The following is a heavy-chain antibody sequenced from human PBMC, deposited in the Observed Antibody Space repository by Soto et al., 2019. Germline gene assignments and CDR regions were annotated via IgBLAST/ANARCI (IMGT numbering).Heavy chain of an antibody. CDR3: ARSIGRPMGRYCSSTSCYRTAPDAFDI. D-gene: IGHD2-2*01. CDR1: GGFFSGYY. V-gene: IGHV4-34*01. J-gene: IGHJ3*02. CDR2: INHSGST. Sequence: KPSETLSLACAVYGGFFSGYYWSWIRQPPGKGLEWIGEINHSGSTNYNPSLKSRVTISVDTSKNQFSLKLSSVTAADTAVYYCARSIGRPMGRYCSSTSCYRTAPDAFDIWGQGTMVTVSS.